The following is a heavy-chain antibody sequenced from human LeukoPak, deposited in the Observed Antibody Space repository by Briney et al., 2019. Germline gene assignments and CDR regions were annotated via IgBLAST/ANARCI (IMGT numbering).Heavy chain of an antibody. D-gene: IGHD5-24*01. CDR1: GFTFSSYS. CDR3: AREGDGYNYDGDTPDAFDI. CDR2: ISTRSDYI. J-gene: IGHJ3*02. Sequence: ESLRLSCAASGFTFSSYSMNWVRQAPGKGLEWVSSISTRSDYIYYADSVKGRFTISRDNAKNSLYLQMSSLRAEDTAVYYCAREGDGYNYDGDTPDAFDIWGQGTMVTVSS. V-gene: IGHV3-21*04.